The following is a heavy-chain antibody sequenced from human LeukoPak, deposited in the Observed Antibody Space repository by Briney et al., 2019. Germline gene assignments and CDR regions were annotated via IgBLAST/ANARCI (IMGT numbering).Heavy chain of an antibody. Sequence: SETLSLTCTVSGGSISSYYWSWIRQPPGKELEWIGYIYHSGSTKYNPSLKSRVTTSVDTSKNQFSLKLNSVTAADTAVYYCARHFRGYGYAAAGIFDYWGQGTLVTVSS. D-gene: IGHD5-18*01. V-gene: IGHV4-59*08. J-gene: IGHJ4*02. CDR2: IYHSGST. CDR1: GGSISSYY. CDR3: ARHFRGYGYAAAGIFDY.